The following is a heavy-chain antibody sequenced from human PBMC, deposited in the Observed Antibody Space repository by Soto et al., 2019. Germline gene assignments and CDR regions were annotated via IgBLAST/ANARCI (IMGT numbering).Heavy chain of an antibody. CDR2: IYYSANT. D-gene: IGHD2-21*02. CDR3: ARGPCGGDCYPPDS. V-gene: IGHV4-30-4*01. J-gene: IGHJ4*02. Sequence: SETLSLTCTVSGGSIKSGDCYWTWIRQPPGKGLEFIGYIYYSANTYYNPSLKSRVTISVDTSKNHLSLKLSSVTAADTAVYYCARGPCGGDCYPPDSWGQGTLVTVSS. CDR1: GGSIKSGDCY.